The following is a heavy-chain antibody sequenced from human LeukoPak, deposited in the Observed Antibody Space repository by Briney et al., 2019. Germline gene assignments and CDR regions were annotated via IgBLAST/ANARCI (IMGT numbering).Heavy chain of an antibody. CDR2: IYSGGST. Sequence: PGGSLRLSCAASGFTFSSYSMNWVRQAPGKGLEWVSVIYSGGSTYYADSVKGRFTISRDNSKNTLYLQMNSLRAEDTAVYYCASGGSSTTRFGYWGQGTLVTVSS. V-gene: IGHV3-66*01. J-gene: IGHJ4*02. D-gene: IGHD6-6*01. CDR1: GFTFSSYS. CDR3: ASGGSSTTRFGY.